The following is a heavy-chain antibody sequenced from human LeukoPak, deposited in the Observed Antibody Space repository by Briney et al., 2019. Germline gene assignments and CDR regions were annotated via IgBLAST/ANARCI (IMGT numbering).Heavy chain of an antibody. CDR1: GFTFSSYA. J-gene: IGHJ5*02. CDR3: AKDLRIAAAGWPLPFDP. Sequence: GGSLRLSCAASGFTFSSYAMSWVRQAPGKGLEWVSAISGSGGSTYYADSVKGRFTISRDNAKNTLYLQMNSLGAEDTAVYYCAKDLRIAAAGWPLPFDPWGQGTLVTVSS. CDR2: ISGSGGST. D-gene: IGHD6-13*01. V-gene: IGHV3-23*01.